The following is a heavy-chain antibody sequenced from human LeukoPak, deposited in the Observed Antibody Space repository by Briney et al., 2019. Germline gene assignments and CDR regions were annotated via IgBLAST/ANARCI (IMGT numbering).Heavy chain of an antibody. CDR3: ARDKLGSGYSSDFDY. D-gene: IGHD6-19*01. J-gene: IGHJ4*02. CDR1: GFTFDDYG. Sequence: GGSLRLSCAASGFTFDDYGMSWVRQAPGKGLEWVSAIYTGGTTYYADSVKGRFTISRDNSKNTLYLQMNSLRAEDTAVYYCARDKLGSGYSSDFDYWGQGTLVTVSS. CDR2: IYTGGTT. V-gene: IGHV3-66*02.